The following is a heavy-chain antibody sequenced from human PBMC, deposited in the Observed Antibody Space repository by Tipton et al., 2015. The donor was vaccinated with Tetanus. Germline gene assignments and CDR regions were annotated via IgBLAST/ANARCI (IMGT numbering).Heavy chain of an antibody. CDR1: GFIVSANY. CDR2: SWYDGTDK. J-gene: IGHJ4*02. CDR3: AREADCSGGSCFSGDFDN. V-gene: IGHV3-33*08. Sequence: SLRLSCAASGFIVSANYMSWVRQAPGKGLEWVAVSWYDGTDKYYADSVKGRFTISRDNSKNTLYPRMNSLRAEDTAVYYCAREADCSGGSCFSGDFDNWGQGTQVTVSS. D-gene: IGHD2-15*01.